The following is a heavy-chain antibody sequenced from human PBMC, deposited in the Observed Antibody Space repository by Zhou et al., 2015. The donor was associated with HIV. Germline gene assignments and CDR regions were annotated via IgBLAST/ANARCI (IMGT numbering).Heavy chain of an antibody. CDR1: GFAFNNYA. V-gene: IGHV3-23*01. CDR2: IIGSGSHT. Sequence: EVQLFGVWGEAWYSRGGSLRVSCAASGFAFNNYAMMWVRQAPGKGLEWVATIIGSGSHTFFADSVKGRFTLSRDNSRQTMSLQMDSLRDDDTALYYCAKGAGPEKVDWFDPWGQGTLVTVSS. D-gene: IGHD2-15*01. CDR3: AKGAGPEKVDWFDP. J-gene: IGHJ5*02.